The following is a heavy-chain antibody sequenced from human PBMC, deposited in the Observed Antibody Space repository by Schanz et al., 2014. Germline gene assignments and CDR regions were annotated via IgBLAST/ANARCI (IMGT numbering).Heavy chain of an antibody. CDR2: IHTGSGNT. CDR1: GYSFTTYD. D-gene: IGHD3-3*01. J-gene: IGHJ6*03. CDR3: ASGEARVTSSGVVIVPMNV. Sequence: QVQLVQSGAEVKKPGASVRVSCKASGYSFTTYDVNWVRQAPGQGPEWVGWIHTGSGNTKYSQKVEGRVTITRDTSASIVYMELSSLRSEDTAVFFCASGEARVTSSGVVIVPMNVWGKGTTVIVSS. V-gene: IGHV1-3*04.